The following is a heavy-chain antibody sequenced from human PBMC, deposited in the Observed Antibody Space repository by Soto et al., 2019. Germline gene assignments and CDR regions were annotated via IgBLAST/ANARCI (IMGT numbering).Heavy chain of an antibody. J-gene: IGHJ4*02. D-gene: IGHD4-17*01. CDR1: GFTFSSYA. Sequence: PGGSLRLSCASSGFTFSSYAMHWVRQAPGKGLEWVAVISYDGSNKYYADSVKGRFTISRDNSKNTLYLQMNSLRAEDTAVYYCARGLDYGDYGYYFDYWGQGTLVTVSS. CDR2: ISYDGSNK. V-gene: IGHV3-30-3*01. CDR3: ARGLDYGDYGYYFDY.